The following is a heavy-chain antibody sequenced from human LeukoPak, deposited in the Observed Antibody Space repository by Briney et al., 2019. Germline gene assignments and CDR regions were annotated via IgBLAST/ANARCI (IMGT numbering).Heavy chain of an antibody. D-gene: IGHD4/OR15-4a*01. V-gene: IGHV3-53*01. CDR3: ARDPDYGDN. CDR1: GFTVSSNY. Sequence: GGSLRLSCAASGFTVSSNYMTWVRQAPGKGLEWVSVIYVGGTTYYADSVRGRFTISRDNSKNTLYLQMSSLRAEDTAVYYCARDPDYGDNWGLGTLVIVSS. CDR2: IYVGGTT. J-gene: IGHJ4*02.